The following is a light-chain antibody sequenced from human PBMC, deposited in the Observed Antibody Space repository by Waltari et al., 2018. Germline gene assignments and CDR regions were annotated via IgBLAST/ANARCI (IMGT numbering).Light chain of an antibody. V-gene: IGKV3-11*01. CDR1: QSVSSY. Sequence: EIVLTQSPATLSLSPGERSTLSCRASQSVSSYFGWFQQKPGQAPRILIYDASNRASGSRARFSGSGSGTDVTLSISSLEPEGFAVDDCQQRANWPRTFGGGTKVEIE. CDR2: DAS. J-gene: IGKJ4*01. CDR3: QQRANWPRT.